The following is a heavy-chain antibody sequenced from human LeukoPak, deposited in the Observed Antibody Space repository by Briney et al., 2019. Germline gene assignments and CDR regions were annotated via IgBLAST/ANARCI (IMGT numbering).Heavy chain of an antibody. J-gene: IGHJ6*03. V-gene: IGHV3-48*04. Sequence: GGSLRLSCAASGFTFSSYSMNWVRQAPGKGLEWVSYISSSSSTIYYADSVKGRFTISRGNAKNSLYLQMNSLRAEDTAVYYCARDWGGSGYYLYYYYYYMDVWGKGTTVTVSS. CDR3: ARDWGGSGYYLYYYYYYMDV. CDR2: ISSSSSTI. CDR1: GFTFSSYS. D-gene: IGHD3-22*01.